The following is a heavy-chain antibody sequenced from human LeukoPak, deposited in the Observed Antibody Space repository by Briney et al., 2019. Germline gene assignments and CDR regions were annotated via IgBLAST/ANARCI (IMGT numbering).Heavy chain of an antibody. Sequence: ASVKVSCKASGYTFISYGISWVRQAPGQGLEWMGWISAYNGNTNYAQKLQGRVAMTTDTSTSTAYMELRSLRYDDTAVYYCATNILVRDIINWFDPWGQGTLVTVSS. CDR2: ISAYNGNT. CDR3: ATNILVRDIINWFDP. D-gene: IGHD3-10*01. J-gene: IGHJ5*02. CDR1: GYTFISYG. V-gene: IGHV1-18*01.